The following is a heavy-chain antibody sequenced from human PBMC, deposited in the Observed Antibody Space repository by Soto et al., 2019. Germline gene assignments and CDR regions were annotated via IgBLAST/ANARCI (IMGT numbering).Heavy chain of an antibody. D-gene: IGHD6-19*01. CDR3: ARQMAGTMSWFDP. CDR2: ISAYNGNT. Sequence: ASVKVSCKASGFTFTSYGFSLVRQAPGQGLEWMGWISAYNGNTNYAQKLQGRVTMTTDTSTSTAYMELRSLRSDDTAVYYCARQMAGTMSWFDPWGQGTLVTVS. V-gene: IGHV1-18*01. CDR1: GFTFTSYG. J-gene: IGHJ5*02.